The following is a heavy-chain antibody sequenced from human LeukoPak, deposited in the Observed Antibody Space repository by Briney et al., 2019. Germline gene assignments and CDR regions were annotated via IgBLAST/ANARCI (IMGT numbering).Heavy chain of an antibody. J-gene: IGHJ4*02. CDR3: ASYYYDSSGLVY. D-gene: IGHD3-22*01. V-gene: IGHV3-21*01. CDR2: ISSSSSYI. Sequence: GALTLSCAASGFTFSSYSMNWVRQAPGKGLEWVSSISSSSSYIHYADPVKGRFTIYRDNAKNSLYMQMNSLGDEDTSVYYCASYYYDSSGLVYWGQGTLVTVSS. CDR1: GFTFSSYS.